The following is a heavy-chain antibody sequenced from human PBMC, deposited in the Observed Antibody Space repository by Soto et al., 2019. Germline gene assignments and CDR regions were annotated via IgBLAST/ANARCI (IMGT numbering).Heavy chain of an antibody. CDR3: ARSIDP. J-gene: IGHJ5*02. CDR1: GVSISSYY. Sequence: SETLSLTCTVSGVSISSYYWSWIRQPPGKGLEWIGYIYYSGSTNYNPSLKSRVTISVDTSKNQFSLKLSSVTAADTAVYYCARSIDPWGQGTLVTVSS. V-gene: IGHV4-59*12. CDR2: IYYSGST.